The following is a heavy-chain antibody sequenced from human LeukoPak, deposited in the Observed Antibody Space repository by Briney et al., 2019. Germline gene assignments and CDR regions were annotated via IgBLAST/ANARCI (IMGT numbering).Heavy chain of an antibody. V-gene: IGHV4-39*07. CDR2: IYYSGST. CDR3: ARVWDIAAAGHYYYGMGV. J-gene: IGHJ6*02. Sequence: SETLSLTCTVSGGSISSSSYYWGWIRQPPGKGLEWIGSIYYSGSTYYNPSLKSRVTISVDTSKNQFSLKLSSVTAADTAVYYCARVWDIAAAGHYYYGMGVWGQGTTVTVSS. D-gene: IGHD6-13*01. CDR1: GGSISSSSYY.